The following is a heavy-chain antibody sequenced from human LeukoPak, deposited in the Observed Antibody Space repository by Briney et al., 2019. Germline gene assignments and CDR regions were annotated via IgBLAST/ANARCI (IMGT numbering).Heavy chain of an antibody. CDR3: TRRRYIVVVPAVWDY. CDR1: GGSISSSSYY. CDR2: IYYSGST. V-gene: IGHV4-39*01. D-gene: IGHD2-2*01. Sequence: SETLSLTCTVSGGSISSSSYYWGWIRQPPGKGLEWIGSIYYSGSTYYNPSLKSRVTISVDTSKNQFSLKLSSVTAADTAVYYCTRRRYIVVVPAVWDYWGQGTLVTVSS. J-gene: IGHJ4*02.